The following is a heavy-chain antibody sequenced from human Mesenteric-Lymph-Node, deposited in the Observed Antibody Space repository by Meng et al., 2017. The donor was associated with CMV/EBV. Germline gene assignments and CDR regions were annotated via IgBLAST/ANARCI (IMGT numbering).Heavy chain of an antibody. CDR2: INTNTGSP. Sequence: SGYTFTSYAMNWVRQAPGQGLEWMGWINTNTGSPTYAQGFTGRFVFSLDTSVSTAYLQISSLKAEDTAVYYCAGTNLDYDILTGYFDYWGQGTLVTVSS. J-gene: IGHJ4*02. D-gene: IGHD3-9*01. V-gene: IGHV7-4-1*02. CDR1: GYTFTSYA. CDR3: AGTNLDYDILTGYFDY.